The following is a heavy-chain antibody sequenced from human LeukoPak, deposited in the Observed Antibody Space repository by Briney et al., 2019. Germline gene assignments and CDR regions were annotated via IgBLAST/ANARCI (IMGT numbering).Heavy chain of an antibody. V-gene: IGHV3-53*01. CDR3: ARRAGAYSHPYDY. Sequence: GGSLRLSCTVSGFTVSSNSMSWVRQAPGKGLEWVSFIYSDKTHYSDSVKGGFTISRDNSKNTLYLQMNSLRAEDTAVYCCARRAGAYSHPYDYWGQGTLVTVSS. CDR1: GFTVSSNS. D-gene: IGHD4/OR15-4a*01. J-gene: IGHJ4*02. CDR2: IYSDKT.